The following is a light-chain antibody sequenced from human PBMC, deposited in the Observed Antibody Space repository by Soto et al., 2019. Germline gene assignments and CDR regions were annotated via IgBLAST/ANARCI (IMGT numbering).Light chain of an antibody. CDR3: QKSYSTPWT. CDR2: AAS. V-gene: IGKV1-39*01. CDR1: QSISSY. J-gene: IGKJ1*01. Sequence: EIQITHPPSKLHVSVLDGVNLTLRASQSISSYLNWYQQKPGKAPKLLIYAASSLQSGVPSRFSGSGSGTDFTLTISSLQPEDFATYYCQKSYSTPWTCGKG.